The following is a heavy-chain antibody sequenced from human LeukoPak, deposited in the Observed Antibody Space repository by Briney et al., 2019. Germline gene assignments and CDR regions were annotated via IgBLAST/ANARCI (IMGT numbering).Heavy chain of an antibody. V-gene: IGHV3-23*01. CDR1: GFTFSSYA. D-gene: IGHD4-17*01. Sequence: GGSLRLSCAASGFTFSSYAMSWVRQAPGKGLEWVSAISGSGGTTYYADSVKGRSTISRDNSKNTLYLQMNSLRAEDTAVYYCARLHHYGDYVPFDPWGQGTLVTVSS. CDR3: ARLHHYGDYVPFDP. CDR2: ISGSGGTT. J-gene: IGHJ5*02.